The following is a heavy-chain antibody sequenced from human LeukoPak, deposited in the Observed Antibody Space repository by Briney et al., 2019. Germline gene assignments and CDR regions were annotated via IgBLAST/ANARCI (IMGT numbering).Heavy chain of an antibody. V-gene: IGHV4-34*01. CDR1: GGSFSAYY. D-gene: IGHD2-15*01. J-gene: IGHJ6*03. CDR3: ARGYCSGGNCYSYYYYNYMDV. Sequence: SETLSLTCDVYGGSFSAYYWSWIRQPPGKGLEWIGEINHSGSTNYNPSLKSRVTISVDTSKNQFSLKLSSVTAADTAVYYCARGYCSGGNCYSYYYYNYMDVWGKGTTVTVSS. CDR2: INHSGST.